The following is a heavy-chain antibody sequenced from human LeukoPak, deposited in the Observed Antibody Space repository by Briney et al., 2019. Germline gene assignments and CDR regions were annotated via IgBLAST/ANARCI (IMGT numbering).Heavy chain of an antibody. CDR3: AKSNGYGLVDI. CDR2: IYYSGST. V-gene: IGHV4-59*12. CDR1: GGSISSYY. J-gene: IGHJ3*02. Sequence: PSETLSLTCTVSGGSISSYYWSWIRQPPGKGLEWIGYIYYSGSTYYSPSLKSRVTISLDTSRNQFSLKLNSVTAADTAVYYCAKSNGYGLVDIWGQGTMVTVSS. D-gene: IGHD3-10*01.